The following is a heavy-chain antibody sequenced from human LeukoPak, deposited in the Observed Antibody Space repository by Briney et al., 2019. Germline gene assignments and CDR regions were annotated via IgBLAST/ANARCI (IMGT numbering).Heavy chain of an antibody. CDR3: ARDMYYYDSSGYGV. J-gene: IGHJ6*04. CDR1: GFTFSSYS. V-gene: IGHV3-21*01. Sequence: GGSLRLSCAASGFTFSSYSVNWVRQAPGKGLEWVSSISSSSSYIYYADSVKGRFTISRDNAKNSLYLQMNSLRAEDTAVYYCARDMYYYDSSGYGVWGKGTTVTVSS. CDR2: ISSSSSYI. D-gene: IGHD3-22*01.